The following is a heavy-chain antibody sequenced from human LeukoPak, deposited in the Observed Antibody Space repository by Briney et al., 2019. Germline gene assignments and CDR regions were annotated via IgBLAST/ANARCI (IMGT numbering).Heavy chain of an antibody. CDR1: GFTFSSYN. CDR3: ARVGQYSSGWFDC. CDR2: IWYDGSKK. Sequence: PGGSLRLSCAASGFTFSSYNMHWVRQAPGKGLEWVAVIWYDGSKKYYADSVKGRFTISRDNAKNSLYLQMNSLRAEDTAVYYCARVGQYSSGWFDCWGQGTLVTVSS. D-gene: IGHD6-19*01. J-gene: IGHJ4*02. V-gene: IGHV3-33*01.